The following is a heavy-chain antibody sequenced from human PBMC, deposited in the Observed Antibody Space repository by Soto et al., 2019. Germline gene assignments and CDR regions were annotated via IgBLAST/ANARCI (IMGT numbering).Heavy chain of an antibody. CDR3: ASDHYCSGGGCDARKAASGH. J-gene: IGHJ4*02. CDR1: GFSFSSYW. CDR2: IKHDGSEK. Sequence: PGGSLRLSCAASGFSFSSYWMSCVRQAPGNALEWVANIKHDGSEKYYVDTVQVRFTTSRGKAKTSLYLKMNSMRAAATAVFYCASDHYCSGGGCDARKAASGHWGQGPLGTVS. V-gene: IGHV3-7*03. D-gene: IGHD2-15*01.